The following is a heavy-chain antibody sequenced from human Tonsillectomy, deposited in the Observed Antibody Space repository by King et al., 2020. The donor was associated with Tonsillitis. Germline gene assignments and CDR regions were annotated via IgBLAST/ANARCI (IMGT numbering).Heavy chain of an antibody. V-gene: IGHV3-74*01. Sequence: VQLVESGGGLVQPGGSLRLSCAASGFTFSSYWMHWVRQAPGKGLVWVSRVSSDGSSTNYADSVKGRFTISRDNAKHTLYLQMNSLRAEDTAVYYCARETQAYYYYMDVWGKGTTVTVSS. CDR2: VSSDGSST. CDR3: ARETQAYYYYMDV. J-gene: IGHJ6*03. CDR1: GFTFSSYW.